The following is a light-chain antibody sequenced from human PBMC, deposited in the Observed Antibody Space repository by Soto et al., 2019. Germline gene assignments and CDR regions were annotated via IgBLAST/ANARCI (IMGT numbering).Light chain of an antibody. Sequence: DIQMTQSPSSLSASVGDSVTITCRASQSVVKHLNWYQQKPGKAPKLLIYAASTVQSGVPSRFSGSGFGTDFTLTISGLQPDDSATYYCQQSFRAYMYTFGQGTKLEIK. CDR3: QQSFRAYMYT. CDR1: QSVVKH. V-gene: IGKV1-39*01. J-gene: IGKJ2*01. CDR2: AAS.